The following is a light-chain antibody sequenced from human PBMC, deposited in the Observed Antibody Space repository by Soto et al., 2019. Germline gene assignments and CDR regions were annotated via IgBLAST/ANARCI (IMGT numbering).Light chain of an antibody. Sequence: EIVMTQSPATLSVSPGERATLSCRASQSVSSNLAWSQQKPGQAPRLLIYGASTRAIGIPARFSGSGSGTEFTLTISRLEPEDFAVFYCQQYGSSITFGQGTRLEIK. J-gene: IGKJ5*01. CDR3: QQYGSSIT. V-gene: IGKV3-15*01. CDR2: GAS. CDR1: QSVSSN.